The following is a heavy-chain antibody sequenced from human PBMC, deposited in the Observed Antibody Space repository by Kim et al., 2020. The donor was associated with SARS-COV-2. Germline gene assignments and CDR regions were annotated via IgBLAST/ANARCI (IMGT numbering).Heavy chain of an antibody. V-gene: IGHV4-39*07. D-gene: IGHD3-22*01. CDR2: IYFSGST. J-gene: IGHJ4*02. CDR1: GGSISSSNYY. CDR3: ARLYYYDSSGYY. Sequence: SETLSLTCTVSGGSISSSNYYWGWIRQPPGKGLEWIGSIYFSGSTYYNPSLKSRVTISVDTSKNQFSLKLSSVTAADTAVYYCARLYYYDSSGYYGGQGTLVTVSS.